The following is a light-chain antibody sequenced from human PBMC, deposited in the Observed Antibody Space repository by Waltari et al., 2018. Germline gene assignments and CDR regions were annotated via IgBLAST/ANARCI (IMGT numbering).Light chain of an antibody. CDR1: SGHSSNV. J-gene: IGLJ3*02. CDR3: QTGGHGTWV. V-gene: IGLV4-69*01. Sequence: QLVLTQSPSASASLGASIKLTCTLSSGHSSNVIAWLQQQPEKGPRYLVKVYSDGSHSRGNEIPDRVSGSSSGAERYLTISSLQSEDEADYYCQTGGHGTWVFGGGTRLTGL. CDR2: VYSDGSH.